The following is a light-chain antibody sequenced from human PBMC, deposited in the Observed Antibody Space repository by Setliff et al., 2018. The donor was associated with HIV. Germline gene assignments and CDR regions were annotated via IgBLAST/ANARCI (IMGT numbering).Light chain of an antibody. CDR2: DNN. CDR1: SSNIGNNY. J-gene: IGLJ3*02. Sequence: QSVLTQPPSVSAAPGQKVTISCSGRSSNIGNNYVSWYQQLPGTAPKLLIYDNNKRPSGNSDRFSGSKSGTSATLGITGLQTGDEADYYCGTWDSSLSAVVFGGGTKVTVL. V-gene: IGLV1-51*01. CDR3: GTWDSSLSAVV.